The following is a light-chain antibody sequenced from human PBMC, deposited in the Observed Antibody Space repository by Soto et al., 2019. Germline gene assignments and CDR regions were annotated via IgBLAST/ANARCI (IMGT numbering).Light chain of an antibody. V-gene: IGLV2-8*01. CDR3: SSSAGGYTWV. CDR1: SSDVGGYNY. CDR2: EVS. J-gene: IGLJ3*02. Sequence: QSALTQPPSASGSPGQSVTISCTGASSDVGGYNYVSWYQHHPGKAPKLMIYEVSKRPSGVPDRFSGSKSGNTASLTVSGLQAEDEADYYCSSSAGGYTWVFGGWTQLTVL.